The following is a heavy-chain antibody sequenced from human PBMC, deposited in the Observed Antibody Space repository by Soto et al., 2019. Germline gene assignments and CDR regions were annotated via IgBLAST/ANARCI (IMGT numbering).Heavy chain of an antibody. D-gene: IGHD3-9*01. CDR2: ISHGGNT. V-gene: IGHV4-30-2*01. Sequence: SETLSLTCAVSGGSINNGGYSWSWLRQPPGKGLEWIGYISHGGNTYYNPSLRSRVIMSIDKSKNHFSLGLKSVTAADAATYYCARTSYDILTGRLDAFDIWGQGTMVTVSS. CDR1: GGSINNGGYS. CDR3: ARTSYDILTGRLDAFDI. J-gene: IGHJ3*02.